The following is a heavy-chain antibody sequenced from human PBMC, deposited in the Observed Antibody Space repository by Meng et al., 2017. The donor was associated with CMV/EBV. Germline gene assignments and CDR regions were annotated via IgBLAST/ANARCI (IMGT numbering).Heavy chain of an antibody. CDR3: ARDLAVAGPYYYYGMDV. V-gene: IGHV3-48*03. J-gene: IGHJ6*02. D-gene: IGHD6-19*01. Sequence: LSLTCAASGFTFSSYEMNWVRQAPGKGLEWVSYISSSGSTIYYADSVKGRFTISTDNAKNSLYMQMNSLRAEDTAVYYCARDLAVAGPYYYYGMDVWGQGTTVTVSS. CDR1: GFTFSSYE. CDR2: ISSSGSTI.